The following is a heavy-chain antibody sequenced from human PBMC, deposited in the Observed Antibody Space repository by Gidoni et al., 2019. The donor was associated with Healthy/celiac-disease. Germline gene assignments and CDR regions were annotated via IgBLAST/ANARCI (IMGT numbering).Heavy chain of an antibody. CDR3: AREGQQLPIDY. J-gene: IGHJ4*02. CDR1: GFTFSSYG. Sequence: QVQLVESGGGVVQPGRSLRLSCAASGFTFSSYGMHWVRQAPGKGLEWVAVIWYDGSNKYYADSVKGRFTISRDNSKNTLYLQMNSLRAEDTAVYYCAREGQQLPIDYWGQGTLVTVSS. CDR2: IWYDGSNK. V-gene: IGHV3-33*01. D-gene: IGHD6-13*01.